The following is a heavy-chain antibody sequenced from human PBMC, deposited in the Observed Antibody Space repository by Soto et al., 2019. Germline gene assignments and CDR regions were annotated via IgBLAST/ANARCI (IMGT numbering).Heavy chain of an antibody. CDR1: GGTFSSYA. V-gene: IGHV1-69*12. CDR3: ARDCSGGSCYYYYYGMDV. J-gene: IGHJ6*02. Sequence: QVQLVQSGAEVKKPGSSVKVSCKASGGTFSSYAISWVRQAPGQGLEWMGGIIPIFGTANYAQKFQGRVTITADESTRTAYMELSSLRSEDTAVYYCARDCSGGSCYYYYYGMDVWGQGTTVTVSS. CDR2: IIPIFGTA. D-gene: IGHD2-15*01.